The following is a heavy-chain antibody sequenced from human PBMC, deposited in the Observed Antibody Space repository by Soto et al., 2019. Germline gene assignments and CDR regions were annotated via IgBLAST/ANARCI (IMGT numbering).Heavy chain of an antibody. J-gene: IGHJ6*02. Sequence: SETLSLTCTVSGGSISPYYWSWIRQSPGKGLEWIGYIYNTGSTVYNPSFKSRVTISVDTSKNQFSLKLNSVTAADTAVYYCARDLWGYCGTDCYPLDVWGQGTTVTVSS. CDR1: GGSISPYY. CDR2: IYNTGST. V-gene: IGHV4-59*01. CDR3: ARDLWGYCGTDCYPLDV. D-gene: IGHD2-21*02.